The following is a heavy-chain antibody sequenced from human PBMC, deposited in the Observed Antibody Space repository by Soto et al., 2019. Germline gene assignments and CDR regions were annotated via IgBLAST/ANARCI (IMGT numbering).Heavy chain of an antibody. Sequence: ASVKVSCKASGGTFSSYALSWVRQAPGQGLEWMGGIIPIFGTANYAQKSQGRVTITADESTSTAYMELSSLRSEDTAVYYCAREGNWNRYKHLDYWGQGTLVTVSS. V-gene: IGHV1-69*13. CDR2: IIPIFGTA. CDR1: GGTFSSYA. J-gene: IGHJ4*02. D-gene: IGHD1-1*01. CDR3: AREGNWNRYKHLDY.